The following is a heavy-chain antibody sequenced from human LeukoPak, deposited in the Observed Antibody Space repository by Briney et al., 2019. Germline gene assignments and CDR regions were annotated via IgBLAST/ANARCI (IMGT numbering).Heavy chain of an antibody. Sequence: GESLKISCKGSGYSFTSYWIGWVRQMPGKGLEWMGIIYPGDSDTRYSPSFQGQVTISADKSISTAYLQWSSLRASDTAMYYCARVGYPRISAMYYFDYWGQGTLVTVSS. CDR3: ARVGYPRISAMYYFDY. CDR1: GYSFTSYW. CDR2: IYPGDSDT. D-gene: IGHD2/OR15-2a*01. V-gene: IGHV5-51*01. J-gene: IGHJ4*02.